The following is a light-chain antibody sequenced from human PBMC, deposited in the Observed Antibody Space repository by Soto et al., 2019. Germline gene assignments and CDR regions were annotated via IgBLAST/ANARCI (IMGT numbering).Light chain of an antibody. Sequence: EIVMTQSPVTLSVSPGERATLSCRASQTVSRNVACYQQKPGQSPRLLFYGASSRATGIPARFSADGSGTEFTLTINSLQSEDFAVYFCQQYMNWPPFTFGPRTKLHI. CDR2: GAS. V-gene: IGKV3-15*01. CDR3: QQYMNWPPFT. J-gene: IGKJ3*01. CDR1: QTVSRN.